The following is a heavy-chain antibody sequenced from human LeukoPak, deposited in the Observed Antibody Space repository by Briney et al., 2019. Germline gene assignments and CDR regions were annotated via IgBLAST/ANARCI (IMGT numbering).Heavy chain of an antibody. V-gene: IGHV4-4*02. CDR1: GGSISSNKW. CDR3: ASKSIVGATIDY. CDR2: IYHSGNT. Sequence: SETLSLTCAVSGGSISSNKWWSWVRQPPGKGLEWIGEIYHSGNTNYNPSLKSRVTISVDKSKNQFSLKLSSVTAANTASYYCASKSIVGATIDYWGQGTLVTVTS. D-gene: IGHD1-26*01. J-gene: IGHJ4*02.